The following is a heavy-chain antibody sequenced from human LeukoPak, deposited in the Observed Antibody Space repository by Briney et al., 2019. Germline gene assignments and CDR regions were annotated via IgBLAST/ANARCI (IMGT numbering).Heavy chain of an antibody. J-gene: IGHJ6*03. D-gene: IGHD2-21*01. Sequence: GGSLRLSCAASGFSFNNCAMTWGRQAPGKGLEWVSTIVGDGSKTYYADSVKGRFTISSDNSRTLLFLHMNSLRAEDTAVYYCAKQPYNFYYLDVWGEGTTVTVSS. CDR2: IVGDGSKT. CDR3: AKQPYNFYYLDV. V-gene: IGHV3-23*01. CDR1: GFSFNNCA.